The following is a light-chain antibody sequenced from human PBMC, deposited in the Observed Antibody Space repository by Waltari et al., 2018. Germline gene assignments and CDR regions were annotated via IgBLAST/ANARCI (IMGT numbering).Light chain of an antibody. J-gene: IGKJ3*01. CDR1: QSISSF. CDR2: DAS. CDR3: QHRSNWPPEFT. Sequence: EIVLTQSPATLSLSPGERATLSCRASQSISSFLAWYQQKPGQAPRLLIYDASNRATGIPARFGGSGSETDFTLTISSLEPEDFAVYYYQHRSNWPPEFTFGPGTKVYIK. V-gene: IGKV3-11*01.